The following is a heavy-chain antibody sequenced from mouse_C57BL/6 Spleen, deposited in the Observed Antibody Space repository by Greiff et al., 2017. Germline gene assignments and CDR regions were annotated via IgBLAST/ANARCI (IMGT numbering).Heavy chain of an antibody. V-gene: IGHV1-50*01. CDR1: GYTFTSYW. J-gene: IGHJ2*01. Sequence: QVQLQQPGAELVKPRASVKLSCKASGYTFTSYWMQWVKQRPGQGLEWIGEIDPSDSYTNYNQKFKGKATLTVDTASSTAYMQLSSLTSEDSAVYYCARGGDGSSSYYFDYWGQGTTLTVSS. CDR3: ARGGDGSSSYYFDY. CDR2: IDPSDSYT. D-gene: IGHD1-1*01.